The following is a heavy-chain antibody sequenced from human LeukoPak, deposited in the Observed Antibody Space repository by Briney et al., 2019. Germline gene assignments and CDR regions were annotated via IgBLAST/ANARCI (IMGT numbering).Heavy chain of an antibody. Sequence: GGSLRLSCAASGFTFSSYGMHWVRQAPGKGLEWVAVIWYDGSNKYYAGSVKGRFTISRDNSKNTLYLQMNSLRAEDTAMYYCARDLHDSSGYYWGFVYCGQGTLVTVSS. CDR3: ARDLHDSSGYYWGFVY. J-gene: IGHJ4*02. CDR1: GFTFSSYG. D-gene: IGHD3-22*01. CDR2: IWYDGSNK. V-gene: IGHV3-33*01.